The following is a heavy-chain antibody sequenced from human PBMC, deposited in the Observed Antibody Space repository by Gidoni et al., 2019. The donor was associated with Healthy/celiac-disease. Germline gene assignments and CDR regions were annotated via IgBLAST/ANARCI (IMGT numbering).Heavy chain of an antibody. D-gene: IGHD6-13*01. CDR2: IKQDGSEK. CDR1: GFTFSSYW. Sequence: EVQLVESGGGLVQPGGSLRLSCAASGFTFSSYWMSWGRQAPGKWLEWVANIKQDGSEKYYVVSVKGRFTISRDNAKNSLYLQMNRLRAEDTAVYYCAIDIRRIAAAGLLYWYFDLWGRGTLVTVSS. J-gene: IGHJ2*01. V-gene: IGHV3-7*01. CDR3: AIDIRRIAAAGLLYWYFDL.